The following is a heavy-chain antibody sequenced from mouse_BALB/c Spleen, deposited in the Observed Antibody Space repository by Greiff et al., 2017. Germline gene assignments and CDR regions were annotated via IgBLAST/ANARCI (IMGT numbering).Heavy chain of an antibody. J-gene: IGHJ3*01. V-gene: IGHV5-9-4*01. CDR3: ARHNGDYAWFAY. Sequence: EVMLVESGGGLVKPGGSLKLSCAASGFTFSSYAMSWVRQSPEKRLEWVAEISSGGSYTYYPDTVTGRFTISRDNAKNTLYLEMSSLRSEDTAMYYCARHNGDYAWFAYWGEGTLGTVSA. CDR2: ISSGGSYT. CDR1: GFTFSSYA. D-gene: IGHD2-13*01.